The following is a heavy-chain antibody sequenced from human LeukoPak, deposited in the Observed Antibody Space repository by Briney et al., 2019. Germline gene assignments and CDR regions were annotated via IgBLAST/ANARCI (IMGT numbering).Heavy chain of an antibody. D-gene: IGHD3-22*01. CDR1: GFTFTAYA. CDR2: VLGSGDTT. V-gene: IGHV3-23*01. J-gene: IGHJ4*02. Sequence: GGSLRLSCAASGFTFTAYAMNWVRQAPGKGLEWVSAVLGSGDTTFYADSVKGRFTISRDNSKNMVYLQMNSLRAEDTAVYYCARSSSAYYYEFDYWGQGTLVTVSS. CDR3: ARSSSAYYYEFDY.